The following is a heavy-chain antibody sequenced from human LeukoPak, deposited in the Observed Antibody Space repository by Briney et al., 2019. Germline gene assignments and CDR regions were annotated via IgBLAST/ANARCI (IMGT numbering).Heavy chain of an antibody. CDR2: TYYRSKWYN. J-gene: IGHJ4*02. CDR3: ARLVPPGGGDCTGSNCHTVYYFDY. D-gene: IGHD2-15*01. V-gene: IGHV6-1*01. Sequence: SQTLSLTCAISGDSVSSKSAAWNWIRQSPSRGLEWLGRTYYRSKWYNDYAVSVKSRITINPDTSKNQFSLMLTSVTAADTAVYYCARLVPPGGGDCTGSNCHTVYYFDYWGQGTLVTVSS. CDR1: GDSVSSKSAA.